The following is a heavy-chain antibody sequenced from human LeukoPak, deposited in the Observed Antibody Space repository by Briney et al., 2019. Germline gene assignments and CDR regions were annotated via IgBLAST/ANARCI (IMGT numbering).Heavy chain of an antibody. J-gene: IGHJ5*02. Sequence: GGSLRLSCAASGFTFSSYGMHWVRQAPGKGLEWVAVISYDGSNKYYADSVKGRFTISRDNSKNTLYLQMNSLRAEDTAVYYCARHSTDYGDYNWFDPWGQGTLVTVSS. CDR1: GFTFSSYG. CDR3: ARHSTDYGDYNWFDP. D-gene: IGHD4-17*01. CDR2: ISYDGSNK. V-gene: IGHV3-30*03.